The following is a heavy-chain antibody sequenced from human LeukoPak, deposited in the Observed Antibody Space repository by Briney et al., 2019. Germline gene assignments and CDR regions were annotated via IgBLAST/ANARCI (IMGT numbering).Heavy chain of an antibody. V-gene: IGHV1-2*02. CDR1: GYTFTGYY. J-gene: IGHJ4*02. Sequence: ASVKVSCKASGYTFTGYYMHWVRQAPGQGLEWMGWINPNSGGTNYAQKFQGRVTMTRDTSISTAYMELSRLRSDDTAVYYCARGSGEENVLMVYLPGDYWGQGTLVTVSS. CDR3: ARGSGEENVLMVYLPGDY. CDR2: INPNSGGT. D-gene: IGHD2-8*01.